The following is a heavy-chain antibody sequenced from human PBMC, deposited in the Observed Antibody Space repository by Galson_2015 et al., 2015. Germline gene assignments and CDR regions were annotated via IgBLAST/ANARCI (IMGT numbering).Heavy chain of an antibody. V-gene: IGHV4-31*03. CDR3: ARDIQDYGDYKNAFDI. D-gene: IGHD4-17*01. CDR1: GGSISSGGYY. Sequence: TLSLTCTVSGGSISSGGYYWSWIRQHPGKGLEWIGYIYYSGSTYYNPSLKSRVTISVDTSKNQFSLKLSSVTAADTAVYYCARDIQDYGDYKNAFDIWGQGTLLTVSS. CDR2: IYYSGST. J-gene: IGHJ4*02.